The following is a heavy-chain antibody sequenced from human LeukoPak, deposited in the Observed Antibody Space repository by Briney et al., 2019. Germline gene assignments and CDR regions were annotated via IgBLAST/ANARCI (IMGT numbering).Heavy chain of an antibody. CDR3: ATLNGVSTYNWFDP. CDR1: GGSFSGYY. Sequence: SETQSLTCAVYGGSFSGYYWSWIRQPPGKGLEWIGEINHSGSTNYNPSLKSRVTISVDTSKNQFSLKLSSVTAADTAVYYCATLNGVSTYNWFDPWGQGTLVTVSS. D-gene: IGHD2-8*01. CDR2: INHSGST. V-gene: IGHV4-34*01. J-gene: IGHJ5*02.